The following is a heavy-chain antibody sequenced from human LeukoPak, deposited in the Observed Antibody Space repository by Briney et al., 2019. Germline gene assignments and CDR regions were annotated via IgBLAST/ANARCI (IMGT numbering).Heavy chain of an antibody. CDR1: GYTFTGYY. Sequence: ASVKVPCKASGYTFTGYYMHWVRQAPGQGLEWMGWINPNSGGTNYAQKFQGRVTMTRDTSISITYMELNRLGSDDTAVYYCTRRFIDSSEGFDYWGQGTLVTVSS. CDR3: TRRFIDSSEGFDY. D-gene: IGHD6-6*01. J-gene: IGHJ4*02. CDR2: INPNSGGT. V-gene: IGHV1-2*02.